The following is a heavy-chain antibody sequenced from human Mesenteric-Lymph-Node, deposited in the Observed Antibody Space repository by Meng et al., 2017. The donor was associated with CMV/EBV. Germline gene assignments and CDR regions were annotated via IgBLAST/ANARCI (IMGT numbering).Heavy chain of an antibody. CDR1: GFTFSSYS. CDR2: SSSSSSYI. Sequence: SCEASGFTFSSYSMNWVRQAPGKGLEWVSSSSSSSSYIYYADSVKGRFTISRDNAKNSLYLQMNSLRSEDTAVYYCARDAGEPDYFDYWGQGTLVTVSS. J-gene: IGHJ4*02. V-gene: IGHV3-21*04. D-gene: IGHD7-27*01. CDR3: ARDAGEPDYFDY.